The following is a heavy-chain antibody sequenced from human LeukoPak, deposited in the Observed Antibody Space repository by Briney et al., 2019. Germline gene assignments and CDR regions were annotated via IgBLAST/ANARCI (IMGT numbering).Heavy chain of an antibody. Sequence: ASVKVSCKASGYTFTSYYMHWVRQAPGQGLEWMGIINPSGGSTSYAQKFQGRVTMTRDTSTSTVYMELGSLRSEDTAVYYCARDNGRYGYTVYGVEVWFDPWGQGTLVTVSS. J-gene: IGHJ5*02. V-gene: IGHV1-46*01. CDR2: INPSGGST. CDR3: ARDNGRYGYTVYGVEVWFDP. D-gene: IGHD5-24*01. CDR1: GYTFTSYY.